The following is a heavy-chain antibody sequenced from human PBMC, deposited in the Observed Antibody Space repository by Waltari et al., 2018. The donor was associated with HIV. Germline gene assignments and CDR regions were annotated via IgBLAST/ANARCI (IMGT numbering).Heavy chain of an antibody. CDR3: ARGIFGGNPGY. J-gene: IGHJ4*02. CDR1: GGPLTIYL. CDR2: IHSPGRT. Sequence: QLQLRESGPRLVKPLETLALNCSFSGGPLTIYLWNWYRQPPGKGLEWIGYIHSPGRTNYNPSLKSRVTISVDTSKTVFSLQLKSVTAADTAIYYCARGIFGGNPGYWGRGTLITVS. V-gene: IGHV4-59*01. D-gene: IGHD2-15*01.